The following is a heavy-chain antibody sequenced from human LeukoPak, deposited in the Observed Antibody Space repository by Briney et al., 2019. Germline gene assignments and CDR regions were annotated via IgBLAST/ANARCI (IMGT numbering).Heavy chain of an antibody. D-gene: IGHD5-12*01. Sequence: GASVKVSRKASGYTFINYGFSWVRRAPGQGLEWMGWISGYNGNTNYLQRFQGRVTMTTDTSTNTVYMELRSLRSDDTAVYYCARLSTNSRVGGYDPQWYFDLWGRGTLVTVSS. J-gene: IGHJ2*01. V-gene: IGHV1-18*04. CDR1: GYTFINYG. CDR2: ISGYNGNT. CDR3: ARLSTNSRVGGYDPQWYFDL.